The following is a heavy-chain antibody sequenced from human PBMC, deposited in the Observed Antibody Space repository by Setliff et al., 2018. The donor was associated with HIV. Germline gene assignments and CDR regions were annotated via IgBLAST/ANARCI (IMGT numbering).Heavy chain of an antibody. J-gene: IGHJ4*02. CDR3: ARTNNNYYYDTSDYFAGYYFDS. V-gene: IGHV1-2*02. CDR2: INSNNGGT. D-gene: IGHD3-22*01. CDR1: GYTFTAYY. Sequence: ASVKVSCKTSGYTFTAYYIHWVRQAPGQGLEWMGWINSNNGGTKYAQNFQGRVTMTSDTSISTAYMELSRLTSDDSAVYYCARTNNNYYYDTSDYFAGYYFDSWGQGTLVTVSS.